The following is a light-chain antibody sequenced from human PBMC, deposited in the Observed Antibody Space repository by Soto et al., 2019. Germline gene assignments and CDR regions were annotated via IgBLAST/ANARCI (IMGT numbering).Light chain of an antibody. Sequence: EIVLTQSPGTLSLSAGERATLSCRASQSVSKNFLAWYQQTPGQAPRLLINGASSRATGIPDRFSGSGSGTDFSLTIDRLEPEDFAVYFCQQDGSSPPTFGGGTKVAIK. V-gene: IGKV3-20*01. CDR1: QSVSKNF. CDR2: GAS. CDR3: QQDGSSPPT. J-gene: IGKJ4*01.